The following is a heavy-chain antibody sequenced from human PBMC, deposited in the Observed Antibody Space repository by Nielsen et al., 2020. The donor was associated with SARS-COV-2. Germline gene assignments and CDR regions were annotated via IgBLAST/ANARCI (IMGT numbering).Heavy chain of an antibody. J-gene: IGHJ4*02. CDR2: ISSSSSTI. CDR1: GFTFSSYW. Sequence: GGSLRLSCAASGFTFSSYWMSWVRQAPGKGLEWVSYISSSSSTIYYADSVKGRFTISRDNAKNSLYLQMNSLRDEDTAVYYCARARRGCSGYGTYGYWGQGTLVTVSS. CDR3: ARARRGCSGYGTYGY. D-gene: IGHD5-12*01. V-gene: IGHV3-48*02.